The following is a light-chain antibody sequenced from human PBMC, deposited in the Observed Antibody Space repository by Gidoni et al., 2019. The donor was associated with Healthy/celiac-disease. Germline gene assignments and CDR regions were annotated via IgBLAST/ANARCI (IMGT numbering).Light chain of an antibody. V-gene: IGKV3-20*01. J-gene: IGKJ3*01. CDR1: QSVSSSY. Sequence: DIVCMPSPGTLSWSPVERATLSCRASQSVSSSYLAWYQQKPGQAPRLLIYGASSRDTGIPDRFSGSGSGTDFTLTISRLEPEDFAVYYCQQYGSSLLTFGPGTKVDIK. CDR3: QQYGSSLLT. CDR2: GAS.